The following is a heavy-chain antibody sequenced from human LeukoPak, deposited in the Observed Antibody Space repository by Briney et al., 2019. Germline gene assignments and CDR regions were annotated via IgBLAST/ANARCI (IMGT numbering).Heavy chain of an antibody. D-gene: IGHD2-15*01. CDR1: VGTFSSYA. J-gene: IGHJ4*02. CDR2: IIPIFGTA. V-gene: IGHV1-69*01. Sequence: AVKVSCKASVGTFSSYAISWVRQAPGQGLEWMGGIIPIFGTANYAQKLQGRVTITADESTSTAYMELSSLRSEHTAVYYCARFGPGYCSGGSCQDYWAQGTRVSVSS. CDR3: ARFGPGYCSGGSCQDY.